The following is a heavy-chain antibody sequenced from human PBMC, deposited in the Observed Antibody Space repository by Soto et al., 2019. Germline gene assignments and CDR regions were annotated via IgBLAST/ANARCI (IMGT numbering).Heavy chain of an antibody. Sequence: PSGTMSLTCTVSGGSISSGGYYWSWIRQHPGKGLEWIGYIYYSGSTYYNPSLKSRVTISVDTSKNQFSLKLSSVTAADTAVYYCARESRSITTKPTRYYYYGMDVWGQGTTVTVSS. J-gene: IGHJ6*02. D-gene: IGHD3-3*01. CDR1: GGSISSGGYY. V-gene: IGHV4-31*03. CDR2: IYYSGST. CDR3: ARESRSITTKPTRYYYYGMDV.